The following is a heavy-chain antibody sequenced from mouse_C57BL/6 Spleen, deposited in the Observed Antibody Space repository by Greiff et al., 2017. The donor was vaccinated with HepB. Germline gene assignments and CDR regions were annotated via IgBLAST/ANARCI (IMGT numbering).Heavy chain of an antibody. J-gene: IGHJ3*01. Sequence: QVQLQQSGPELVKPGASVKISCKASGYAFSSSWMNWVKQRPGKGLEWIGRIYPGDGDTNYNGKFKGKATLTADKSSSTAYMQLSSLTSEDSAVYFCARAEGYDGGFAYWGQGTLVTVSA. V-gene: IGHV1-82*01. CDR3: ARAEGYDGGFAY. CDR2: IYPGDGDT. D-gene: IGHD2-2*01. CDR1: GYAFSSSW.